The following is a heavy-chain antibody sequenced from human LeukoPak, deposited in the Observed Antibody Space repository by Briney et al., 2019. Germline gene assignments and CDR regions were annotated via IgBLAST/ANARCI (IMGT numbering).Heavy chain of an antibody. V-gene: IGHV3-9*01. CDR2: ISWNSGSI. CDR3: AREGAGYGDRYFDY. D-gene: IGHD4-17*01. Sequence: PGRSLRLSCAASGFTFDDYAMHWVRQAPGKGLEWVSGISWNSGSIGYADSVKGRFTISRDNAKNSLYLQMNSLRAEDTAVYYCAREGAGYGDRYFDYWGQGTLVTVSS. CDR1: GFTFDDYA. J-gene: IGHJ4*02.